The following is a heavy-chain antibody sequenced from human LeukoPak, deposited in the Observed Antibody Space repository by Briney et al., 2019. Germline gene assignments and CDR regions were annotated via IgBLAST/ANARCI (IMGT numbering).Heavy chain of an antibody. CDR3: ARVRDYYDFWSGYYAD. CDR1: GYTFTSYA. V-gene: IGHV1-18*01. CDR2: ISAYNGNT. Sequence: ASVKVSCKTSGYTFTSYAITWVRQAPGQGLEWMGWISAYNGNTNYTQKLQGRVTITTETSTSSAYMELRSLRSDDTGVYYCARVRDYYDFWSGYYADWGQGTLVTVSS. D-gene: IGHD3-3*01. J-gene: IGHJ4*02.